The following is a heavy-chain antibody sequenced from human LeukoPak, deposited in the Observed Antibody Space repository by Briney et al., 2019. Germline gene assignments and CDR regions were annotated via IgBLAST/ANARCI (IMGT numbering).Heavy chain of an antibody. V-gene: IGHV3-21*01. CDR1: GFTFSSYS. J-gene: IGHJ4*02. D-gene: IGHD6-13*01. Sequence: GGSLRLSCAASGFTFSSYSMNWVRQAPGKGLEWVSSISSSSSYIYYADSVKGRFTISRDNAKNSLYLQMNSLRAEDTAVYYCARARAAAGTPFDYWGQGTLVTVSS. CDR2: ISSSSSYI. CDR3: ARARAAAGTPFDY.